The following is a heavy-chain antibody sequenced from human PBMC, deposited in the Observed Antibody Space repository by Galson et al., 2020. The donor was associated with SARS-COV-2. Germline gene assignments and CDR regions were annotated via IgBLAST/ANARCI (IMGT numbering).Heavy chain of an antibody. Sequence: SATLSLTCSVSGGSISGSSHYWGWIRQHPGKGLPWIGSMYHTGNTYYNPSPRSRVTISIDTSRNEFSLRLDSVTAADTAVYYCARPLHNLGDNWFDPWGQGTLVIVSS. CDR2: MYHTGNT. J-gene: IGHJ5*02. D-gene: IGHD1-20*01. V-gene: IGHV4-39*01. CDR3: ARPLHNLGDNWFDP. CDR1: GGSISGSSHY.